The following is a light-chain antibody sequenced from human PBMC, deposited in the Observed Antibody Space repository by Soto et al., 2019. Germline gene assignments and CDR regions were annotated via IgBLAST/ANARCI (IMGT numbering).Light chain of an antibody. CDR1: QDVRTY. CDR2: DAS. J-gene: IGKJ4*01. Sequence: EIVLTQSPATLSLSPGERATLSCGASQDVRTYLGWYQHKPGQAPRLLIYDASNRATGIPARFSGSGSGTDFTLTISSIEPEAFAVYYCQQRRSWPLTLGGGTKVDIK. V-gene: IGKV3-11*01. CDR3: QQRRSWPLT.